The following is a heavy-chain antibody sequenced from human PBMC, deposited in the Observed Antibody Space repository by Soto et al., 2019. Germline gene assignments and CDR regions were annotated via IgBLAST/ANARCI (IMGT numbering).Heavy chain of an antibody. Sequence: PGGSLRLSYAASGFTFSSYSMNWVRQAPGKGLEWVSYISSSSSTIYYADSVKGRFTISRDNAKNSLYLQMNSLRAEDTAVYYCARFGTRGYSGYDPKWGQGTLVTVSS. V-gene: IGHV3-48*01. D-gene: IGHD5-12*01. CDR2: ISSSSSTI. CDR3: ARFGTRGYSGYDPK. CDR1: GFTFSSYS. J-gene: IGHJ4*02.